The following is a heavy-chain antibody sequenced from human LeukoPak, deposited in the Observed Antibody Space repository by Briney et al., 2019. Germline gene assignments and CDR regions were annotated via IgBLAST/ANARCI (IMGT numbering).Heavy chain of an antibody. CDR2: ISHDGSNK. CDR1: GFTFSSYA. Sequence: PGGSLRLSCAVSGFTFSSYAFHWVRQAPGKGLEWLAVISHDGSNKKYADSVKGRFTISRDNSKDTLYLQMNSLRAEDTAVYYCAKEGGPYSSSWYYFDYWGQGTLVTVSS. J-gene: IGHJ4*02. CDR3: AKEGGPYSSSWYYFDY. D-gene: IGHD6-13*01. V-gene: IGHV3-30-3*01.